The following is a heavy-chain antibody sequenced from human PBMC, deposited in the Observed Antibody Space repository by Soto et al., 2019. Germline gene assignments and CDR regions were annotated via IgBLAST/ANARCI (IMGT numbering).Heavy chain of an antibody. D-gene: IGHD1-26*01. CDR1: GDSLLSSY. J-gene: IGHJ4*02. CDR3: ARGWDVKYFDY. V-gene: IGHV4-4*07. CDR2: IFSSGRT. Sequence: PSETLSLTCSVSGDSLLSSYWGWVRQPAGKGLEWIGHIFSSGRTSYNPSLKSRLTMSIDTSKNLFSLNLTSVTAADTAVYYCARGWDVKYFDYWGQGTQVTVSS.